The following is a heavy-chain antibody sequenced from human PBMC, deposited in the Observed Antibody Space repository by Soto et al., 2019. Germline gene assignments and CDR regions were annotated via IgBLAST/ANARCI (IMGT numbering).Heavy chain of an antibody. Sequence: PGGSLRLSCAASGFTFSNAYMNWVRQAPGKGLEWVGRIKTKADGGTTDYAAPVKGRFIISRDDSKDTLYVQMNSLQTDDTGVYYCSHAPGRRGYHGMDVWGQGTTVTVSS. D-gene: IGHD3-10*01. J-gene: IGHJ6*02. V-gene: IGHV3-15*07. CDR3: SHAPGRRGYHGMDV. CDR2: IKTKADGGTT. CDR1: GFTFSNAY.